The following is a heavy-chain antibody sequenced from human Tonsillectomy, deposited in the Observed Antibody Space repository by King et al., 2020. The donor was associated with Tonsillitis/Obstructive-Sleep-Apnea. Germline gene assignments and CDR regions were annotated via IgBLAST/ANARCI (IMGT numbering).Heavy chain of an antibody. V-gene: IGHV1-2*04. J-gene: IGHJ3*02. CDR1: GYTFTDYY. CDR3: ARVPDVTSGYDAVDI. Sequence: VQLVESGAEVKKPGASVKVSCKASGYTFTDYYIHWVRQAPGQGLEWMGWIHPKSGGTKYAQKFQGWVTMTRDTSISTVYMEVNRLKSDDTAMYYCARVPDVTSGYDAVDIWGQGTLVTVPS. D-gene: IGHD3-22*01. CDR2: IHPKSGGT.